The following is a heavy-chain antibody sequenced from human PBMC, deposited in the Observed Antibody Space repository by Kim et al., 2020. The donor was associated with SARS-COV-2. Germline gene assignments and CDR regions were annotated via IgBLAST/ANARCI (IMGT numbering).Heavy chain of an antibody. V-gene: IGHV1-18*01. CDR3: ARTPYHPNSNWFDP. J-gene: IGHJ5*02. D-gene: IGHD2-2*01. Sequence: ASVKVSCKASGYTFTSYGISWVRQAPGQGLEWMGWISAYNGNTNYAQKLQGRVTMTTDTSTSTAYMELRSLRSDDTAVYYCARTPYHPNSNWFDPWGQGTLVTVSS. CDR2: ISAYNGNT. CDR1: GYTFTSYG.